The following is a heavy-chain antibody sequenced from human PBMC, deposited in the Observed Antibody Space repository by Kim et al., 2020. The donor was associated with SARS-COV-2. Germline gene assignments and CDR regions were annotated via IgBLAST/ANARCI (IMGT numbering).Heavy chain of an antibody. V-gene: IGHV3-30*04. D-gene: IGHD3-9*01. Sequence: GGSLRLSCAASGFTFSSYAMHWVRQAPGKGLEWVAVISYDGSNKYYADSVKGRFTISRDNSKNTLYLQMNSLRAEDTAVHYCATGHYDILTGLYYYYGM. CDR1: GFTFSSYA. CDR2: ISYDGSNK. CDR3: ATGHYDILTGLYYYYGM. J-gene: IGHJ6*01.